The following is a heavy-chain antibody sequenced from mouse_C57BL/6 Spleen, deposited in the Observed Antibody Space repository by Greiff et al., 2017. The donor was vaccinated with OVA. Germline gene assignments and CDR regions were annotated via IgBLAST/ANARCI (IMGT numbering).Heavy chain of an antibody. Sequence: VKLMESGPGLVQPSQSLSITCTVSGFSLTSYGVHWVRQSPGKGLEWLGVIWSGGSTDYNAAFISRLSISKDNSKSQVFFKMNSLQADDTAIYYCARTVITGDWYFDVWGTGTTVTVSS. D-gene: IGHD2-4*01. CDR3: ARTVITGDWYFDV. CDR1: GFSLTSYG. J-gene: IGHJ1*03. CDR2: IWSGGST. V-gene: IGHV2-2*01.